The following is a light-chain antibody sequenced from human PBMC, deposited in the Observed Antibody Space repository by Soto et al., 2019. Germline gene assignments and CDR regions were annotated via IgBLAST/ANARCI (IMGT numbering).Light chain of an antibody. Sequence: IVLTQSPGTLSLSPGERATLSCRASQSVSSSLAWYQQKFGQAPRLLIYDASNRATGIPARFSGSGSGTDFTLTISRLEPEDFAVYYCQQYGSSPITFGQGTRLENK. J-gene: IGKJ5*01. CDR3: QQYGSSPIT. CDR2: DAS. CDR1: QSVSSS. V-gene: IGKV3-20*01.